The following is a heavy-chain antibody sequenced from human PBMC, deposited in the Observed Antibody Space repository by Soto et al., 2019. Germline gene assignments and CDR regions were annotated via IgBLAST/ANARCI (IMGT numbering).Heavy chain of an antibody. CDR1: GFTISSYW. Sequence: EVQLVESGGGIVQPGGSLRLSCEASGFTISSYWMHWVRQAPGKGLVWVSRINGAGSSTSYADSVKGRFTISRDNXKXXLYLQMNSLRDDETAVYYCVRSYCSGGSCYGWFDPWGQGTLVTVSS. CDR2: INGAGSST. V-gene: IGHV3-74*01. D-gene: IGHD2-15*01. CDR3: VRSYCSGGSCYGWFDP. J-gene: IGHJ5*02.